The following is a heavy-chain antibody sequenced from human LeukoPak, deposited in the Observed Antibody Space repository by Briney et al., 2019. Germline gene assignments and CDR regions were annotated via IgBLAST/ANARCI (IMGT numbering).Heavy chain of an antibody. CDR3: ARSGYSYGHYYFDY. Sequence: SETLSLTCTVSGRSISSYYWSWIRQPPGKGLEWIGYIYYSGSTNYNPSLKSRVTISVDTSKNQFSLKLSSVTAADTAVYYCARSGYSYGHYYFDYWGQGTLVTVSS. CDR2: IYYSGST. CDR1: GRSISSYY. J-gene: IGHJ4*02. D-gene: IGHD5-18*01. V-gene: IGHV4-59*01.